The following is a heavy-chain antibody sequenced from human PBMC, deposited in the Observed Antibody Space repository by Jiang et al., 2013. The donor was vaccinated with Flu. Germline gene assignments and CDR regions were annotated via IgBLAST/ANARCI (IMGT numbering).Heavy chain of an antibody. Sequence: QTLSLTCAISGDSVSTNRAAWNWIRQSPSRGLEWLGGTYYRSKWYKDYAISVKSRITINPDTSKNQFSLQLNSVTPEDTAVYYCARDRDDVRGGFXYWGQGTLVTVSS. V-gene: IGHV6-1*01. CDR3: ARDRDDVRGGFXY. CDR1: GDSVSTNRAA. D-gene: IGHD3-16*01. J-gene: IGHJ4*02. CDR2: TYYRSKWYK.